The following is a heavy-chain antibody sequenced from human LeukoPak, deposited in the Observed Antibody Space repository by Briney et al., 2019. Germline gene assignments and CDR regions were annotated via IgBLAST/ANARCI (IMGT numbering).Heavy chain of an antibody. V-gene: IGHV3-30*02. D-gene: IGHD2-2*01. Sequence: GGSLRLSCAASGFTFSSYGMHWVRQAPGKGLEWVAFIHFDGSTKYSGDSVKGRFTISRDNSKNTLYLQVNSLRPEDTAVYYCAKDQCTRTSCDGYPGYWGQGSLVTVSS. CDR1: GFTFSSYG. J-gene: IGHJ4*02. CDR2: IHFDGSTK. CDR3: AKDQCTRTSCDGYPGY.